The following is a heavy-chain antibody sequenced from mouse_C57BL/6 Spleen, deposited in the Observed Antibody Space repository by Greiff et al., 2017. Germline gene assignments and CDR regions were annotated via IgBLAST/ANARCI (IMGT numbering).Heavy chain of an antibody. D-gene: IGHD2-4*01. CDR2: ISSGSSTI. V-gene: IGHV5-17*01. J-gene: IGHJ1*03. CDR1: GFTFSDYG. CDR3: ASSMITRYFDV. Sequence: EVHLVESGGGLVKPGGSLKLSCAASGFTFSDYGMHWVRQAPEKGLEWVAYISSGSSTIYYADTVKGRFTISRDNAKNTLFLQMTSLRSEDTAMYYCASSMITRYFDVWGTGTTVTVSS.